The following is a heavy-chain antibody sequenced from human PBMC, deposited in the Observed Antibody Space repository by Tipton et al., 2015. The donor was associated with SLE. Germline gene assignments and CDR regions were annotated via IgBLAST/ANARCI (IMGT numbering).Heavy chain of an antibody. CDR3: ARDVDYGSGSYYPDP. D-gene: IGHD3-10*01. V-gene: IGHV3-33*01. Sequence: QLVQSGGGVVQPGRSLRLSCAASGFTFSSYGMHWVRQAPGKGLEWVAVIWYDGSNKYYADSVKGRFTISRDNSKNTLYLQMNSLRAEDTAVYYCARDVDYGSGSYYPDPWGQGTLVTVSS. CDR1: GFTFSSYG. J-gene: IGHJ5*02. CDR2: IWYDGSNK.